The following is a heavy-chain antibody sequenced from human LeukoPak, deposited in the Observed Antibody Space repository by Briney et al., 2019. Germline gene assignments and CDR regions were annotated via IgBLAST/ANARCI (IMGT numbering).Heavy chain of an antibody. Sequence: PGGSLRLSCAASGFTFSDYYMSWIRQAPGKGLEWVSYISSSSSYTNYADSVKGRFTISRDSSKNTLYLQMNSLRAEDTAVYYCASRQMDYFDYWGQGTLVTVSS. V-gene: IGHV3-11*03. J-gene: IGHJ4*02. CDR1: GFTFSDYY. CDR2: ISSSSSYT. D-gene: IGHD5-24*01. CDR3: ASRQMDYFDY.